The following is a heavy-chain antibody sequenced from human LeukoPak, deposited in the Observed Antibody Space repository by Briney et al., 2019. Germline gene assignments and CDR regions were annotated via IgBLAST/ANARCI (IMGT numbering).Heavy chain of an antibody. V-gene: IGHV3-23*01. CDR2: ISGSGGST. CDR3: ARGLGVVVAVRFDP. J-gene: IGHJ5*02. D-gene: IGHD2-15*01. CDR1: GFTFSNYA. Sequence: GGSLRLSCAASGFTFSNYALSWVRQAPGKGLEWVSDISGSGGSTYYADSVKGRFTSSRDNAKNSLYLQMNSLRAEDTAVYYCARGLGVVVAVRFDPWGQGTLVTVSS.